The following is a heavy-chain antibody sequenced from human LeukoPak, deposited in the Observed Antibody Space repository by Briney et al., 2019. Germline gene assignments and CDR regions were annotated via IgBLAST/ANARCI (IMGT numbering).Heavy chain of an antibody. D-gene: IGHD3/OR15-3a*01. CDR1: GFTISSYA. Sequence: PGGSLRLSCAASGFTISSYAMSWVRQAPGKGLEWVSGISASGGSTFYADSVKGRFTISRDNSKNTLYLQMNGLRVEDTAVYYCVREGPRGLAFDIWGQGTMVTVSS. CDR2: ISASGGST. CDR3: VREGPRGLAFDI. J-gene: IGHJ3*02. V-gene: IGHV3-23*01.